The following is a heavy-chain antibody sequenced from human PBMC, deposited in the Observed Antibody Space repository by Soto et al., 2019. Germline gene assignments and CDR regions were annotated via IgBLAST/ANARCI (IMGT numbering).Heavy chain of an antibody. J-gene: IGHJ4*02. Sequence: SVKVSCKASGGTFSSYAISWVRQAPGQGLEWMGGIIPIFGTANYAQKFQGRVTITADESTSTAYMELSSLRSEDTAVYYCARDYDYGDYKQDYWGQGTLVTVSS. CDR1: GGTFSSYA. D-gene: IGHD4-17*01. CDR2: IIPIFGTA. V-gene: IGHV1-69*13. CDR3: ARDYDYGDYKQDY.